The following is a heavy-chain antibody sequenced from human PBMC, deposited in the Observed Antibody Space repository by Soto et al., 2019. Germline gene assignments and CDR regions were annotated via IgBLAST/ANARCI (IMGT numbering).Heavy chain of an antibody. CDR2: ISRSSSGI. J-gene: IGHJ6*01. CDR3: ARAVTWGLDV. Sequence: EVQLVESGGGLVQPGGSLRLSCAASGFTFSLYSMSWVRQAPGKGLEWVSYISRSSSGIHYADSVKGRFTISRDDVTNSMHMQMNSLRDGDTAVYYCARAVTWGLDVWGQGTTVSISS. D-gene: IGHD3-10*01. CDR1: GFTFSLYS. V-gene: IGHV3-48*02.